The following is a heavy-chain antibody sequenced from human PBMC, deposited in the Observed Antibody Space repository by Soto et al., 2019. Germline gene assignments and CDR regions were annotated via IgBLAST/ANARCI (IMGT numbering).Heavy chain of an antibody. Sequence: EVQLLESGGGLVQPGGSLRLSCAASGFTFSNYAMSWVRQAPGKGLEWVSAIVGGGDSTYYADSVKGRFTISRDNSKNTLHLPMNSLRAEDTAVYFCAKESRVIAPTVTGYWRQGPLVTVSS. CDR3: AKESRVIAPTVTGY. CDR2: IVGGGDST. V-gene: IGHV3-23*01. J-gene: IGHJ4*02. D-gene: IGHD1-1*01. CDR1: GFTFSNYA.